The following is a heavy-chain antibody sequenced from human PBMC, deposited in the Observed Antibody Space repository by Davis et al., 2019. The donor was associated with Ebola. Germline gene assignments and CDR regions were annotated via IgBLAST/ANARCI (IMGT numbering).Heavy chain of an antibody. CDR3: ARSSSGYFYGLDY. V-gene: IGHV3-48*04. Sequence: GESLKISCAASGVTFSDYSMNWVRQAPGKGLEWVSYISSGGTTTYYADSVKGRFTISRDNAKNSLYLQMNSLRAEDTAVYYCARSSSGYFYGLDYWGQGTLVTVSS. D-gene: IGHD3-22*01. CDR2: ISSGGTTT. CDR1: GVTFSDYS. J-gene: IGHJ4*02.